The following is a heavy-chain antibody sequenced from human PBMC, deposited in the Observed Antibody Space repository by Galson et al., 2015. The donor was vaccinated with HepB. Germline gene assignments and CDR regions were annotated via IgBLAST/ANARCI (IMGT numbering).Heavy chain of an antibody. CDR3: ARDTPYGDRSLCY. D-gene: IGHD4-17*01. CDR1: GYTFTNYG. V-gene: IGHV1-18*01. Sequence: SVKVSCKASGYTFTNYGISWVRQAPGRGLEWMGWISAYDGNTNYAQNLQGRITMTTDKSTSTAYMELRSLRSDDAAVYYCARDTPYGDRSLCYWGQGTLVTVSS. CDR2: ISAYDGNT. J-gene: IGHJ4*02.